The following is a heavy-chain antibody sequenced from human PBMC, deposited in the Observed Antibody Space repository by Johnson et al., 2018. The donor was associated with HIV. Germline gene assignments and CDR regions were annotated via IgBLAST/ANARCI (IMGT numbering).Heavy chain of an antibody. J-gene: IGHJ3*02. Sequence: VQLVESGGGVVQPGRSLRLSCAASGFTFSSYAMHWVRQAPGKGLEWVAVIFYDGRNQYYADSVKGRFTISRDNSKNTLYLQMNSLSAEDTAVYYCAKGGLWFGESIDAFDIWGQGTMVTVSS. D-gene: IGHD3-10*01. CDR2: IFYDGRNQ. CDR1: GFTFSSYA. V-gene: IGHV3-30-3*01. CDR3: AKGGLWFGESIDAFDI.